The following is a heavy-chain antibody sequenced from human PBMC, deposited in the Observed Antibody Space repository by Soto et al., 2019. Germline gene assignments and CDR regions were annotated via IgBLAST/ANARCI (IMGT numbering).Heavy chain of an antibody. Sequence: SVKVSCEASGGTFSIYAISWSRQAPGQGLEWMGGIIPIFGTANYAQKFQGRVTITADESTSTAYVELSSLRSEDTAVYYCAFEPSYCSGGSCLFSVEGHYGMDVWGQGTTVTVSS. CDR1: GGTFSIYA. D-gene: IGHD2-15*01. CDR2: IIPIFGTA. V-gene: IGHV1-69*13. CDR3: AFEPSYCSGGSCLFSVEGHYGMDV. J-gene: IGHJ6*02.